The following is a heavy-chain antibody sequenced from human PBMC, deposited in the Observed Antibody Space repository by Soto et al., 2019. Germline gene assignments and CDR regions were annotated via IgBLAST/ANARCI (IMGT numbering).Heavy chain of an antibody. Sequence: PSETLSLTCAVSGGSIISSYWWSWVRQPPGKGLEWIGEIYHSGSTNYNPSLKSRVTISVDKSKNQFSLKLSSVTAADTAVYYCASRLATILGWFDPWGQGTLVTVSS. CDR3: ASRLATILGWFDP. D-gene: IGHD5-12*01. V-gene: IGHV4-4*02. J-gene: IGHJ5*02. CDR1: GGSIISSYW. CDR2: IYHSGST.